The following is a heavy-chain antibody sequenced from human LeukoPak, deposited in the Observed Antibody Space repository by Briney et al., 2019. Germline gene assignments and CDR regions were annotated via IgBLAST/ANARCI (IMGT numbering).Heavy chain of an antibody. V-gene: IGHV4-59*01. D-gene: IGHD3-16*01. Sequence: SETLSLTCTVSGGSISSYYWSWIRQPPGKGLEWIGYIYYSGSTNYNPTLKSRVTISVDTSKNQFSLKLSSVTAADTAVYYCARDTLGWFDPWGQGTLVTVSS. CDR1: GGSISSYY. CDR2: IYYSGST. CDR3: ARDTLGWFDP. J-gene: IGHJ5*02.